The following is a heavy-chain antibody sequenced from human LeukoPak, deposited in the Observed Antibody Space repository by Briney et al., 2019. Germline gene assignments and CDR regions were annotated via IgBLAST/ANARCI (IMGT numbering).Heavy chain of an antibody. CDR2: INHSGST. CDR1: GGSFSGYY. J-gene: IGHJ4*02. D-gene: IGHD2-2*03. V-gene: IGHV4-34*01. Sequence: PSETLSLTCAVYGGSFSGYYWSWIRQPPGKGLEWIGEINHSGSTNYNPSLKSRVTISVDTSKNQFSLKLSSVTAADTAVYYCAGGGLDIVVVPAARPYYFGYWGQGTLVTVSS. CDR3: AGGGLDIVVVPAARPYYFGY.